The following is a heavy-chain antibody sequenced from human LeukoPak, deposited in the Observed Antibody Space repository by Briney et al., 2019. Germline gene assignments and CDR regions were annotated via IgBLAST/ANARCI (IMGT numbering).Heavy chain of an antibody. V-gene: IGHV3-23*01. CDR2: ISGSGGST. D-gene: IGHD1-26*01. CDR1: GFTFSSYA. Sequence: GGSLRLSCAASGFTFSSYAMSWVRQAPGKGLEWVSTISGSGGSTYYADSVKGRFTISGDNSKNTLYLQMNSLRAEDTAVYYCANMGSRVLGPTQAYDAFDFWGQGTMVTVSS. CDR3: ANMGSRVLGPTQAYDAFDF. J-gene: IGHJ3*01.